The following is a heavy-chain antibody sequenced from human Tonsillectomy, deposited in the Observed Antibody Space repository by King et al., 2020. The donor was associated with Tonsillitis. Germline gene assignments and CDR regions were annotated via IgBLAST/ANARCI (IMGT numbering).Heavy chain of an antibody. CDR2: IYHSGST. Sequence: QLQESGPGLVKPSETLSLTCTVSGYSISSGYYWGWIRQPPGKGLEWIGSIYHSGSTYYNPSLKSRVTISVDTSNNQFSLKLSSVTAADTAVYYCANGDVYWGQGTLVTVSS. D-gene: IGHD3-10*01. CDR3: ANGDVY. CDR1: GYSISSGYY. J-gene: IGHJ4*02. V-gene: IGHV4-38-2*02.